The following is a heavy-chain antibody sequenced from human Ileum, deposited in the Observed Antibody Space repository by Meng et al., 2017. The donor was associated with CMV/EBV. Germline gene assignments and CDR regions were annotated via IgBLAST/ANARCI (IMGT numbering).Heavy chain of an antibody. J-gene: IGHJ4*02. Sequence: QMQLQESAQGLVKPAETLSITCTASGAPISSGSHSWAWFRQPPGKRLEWIGSMYFSGIADYNPSLKSRVTISLHATQKQFSLRLTSVTAADSAVYFCARDLTNKWFYYWGQETLVTASS. CDR1: GAPISSGSHS. CDR2: MYFSGIA. D-gene: IGHD1-26*01. CDR3: ARDLTNKWFYY. V-gene: IGHV4-39*07.